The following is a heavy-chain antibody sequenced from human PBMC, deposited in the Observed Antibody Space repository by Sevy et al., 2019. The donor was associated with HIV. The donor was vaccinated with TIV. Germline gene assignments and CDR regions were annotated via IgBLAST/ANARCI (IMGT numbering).Heavy chain of an antibody. J-gene: IGHJ4*02. CDR2: IWYDGRNQ. D-gene: IGHD6-19*01. CDR3: ARAPGPRSIAVPVDY. Sequence: GGSLRLSCAASGFTFSSYGMYWVRQAPGKGLEWVAAIWYDGRNQYYADSVKGRFTISRDNSKNTLYLQMNSLRAEDTAVYYCARAPGPRSIAVPVDYWGQGTLVTVSS. V-gene: IGHV3-33*01. CDR1: GFTFSSYG.